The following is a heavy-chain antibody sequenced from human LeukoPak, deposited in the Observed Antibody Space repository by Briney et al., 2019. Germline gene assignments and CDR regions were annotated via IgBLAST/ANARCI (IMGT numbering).Heavy chain of an antibody. D-gene: IGHD6-13*01. CDR3: ARGAATGPTLGLDY. V-gene: IGHV3-53*01. J-gene: IGHJ4*02. Sequence: XSWVRQAPGKGLEWVSVIYTGGSPYYADSVKGRFTISRDISKNTVYLQMNSLRAEDTAVYYCARGAATGPTLGLDYWGQGTLVTVSS. CDR2: IYTGGSP.